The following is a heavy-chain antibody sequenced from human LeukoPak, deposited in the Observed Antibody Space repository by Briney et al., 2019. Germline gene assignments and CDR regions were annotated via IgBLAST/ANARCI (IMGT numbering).Heavy chain of an antibody. Sequence: ASVKVSCKATEGTFSSYAISWVRQAPGQGLEWMGWISAGNGNTKYSQNFQGRVTFISNTSATTAFMELSSLRSEDAAVYYCARDSGSGNNDYWGQGTLVTVSS. D-gene: IGHD1-26*01. V-gene: IGHV1-3*01. CDR2: ISAGNGNT. CDR1: EGTFSSYA. CDR3: ARDSGSGNNDY. J-gene: IGHJ4*02.